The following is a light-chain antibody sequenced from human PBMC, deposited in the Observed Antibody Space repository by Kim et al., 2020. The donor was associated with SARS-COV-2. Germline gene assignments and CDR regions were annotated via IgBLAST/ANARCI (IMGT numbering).Light chain of an antibody. J-gene: IGLJ1*01. Sequence: GQSTTISCIGSSSDVGAYNFVPWYQQSPGKAPKLIIYDVTKRPAGISNRFSGSKSGNTASLTISGLQAEDEIDYYCSSYTTRRTYVFGTGTKVTVL. CDR1: SSDVGAYNF. V-gene: IGLV2-14*04. CDR3: SSYTTRRTYV. CDR2: DVT.